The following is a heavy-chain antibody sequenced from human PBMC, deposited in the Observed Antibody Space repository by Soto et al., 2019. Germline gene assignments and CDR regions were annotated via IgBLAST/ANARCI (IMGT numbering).Heavy chain of an antibody. V-gene: IGHV3-23*01. D-gene: IGHD4-17*01. CDR1: GFSFSSYA. CDR3: AKVLTVTDSYWYGMDV. J-gene: IGHJ6*02. Sequence: EVQLLESGGGLVQPGGSLRLSCAASGFSFSSYAMIWVRQAPGKGLEGISSISKSGDRTYYADSVKGRFTISRDNSKTAIYMQMNSLRAEDTAVYYCAKVLTVTDSYWYGMDVWGQGTTVTVSS. CDR2: ISKSGDRT.